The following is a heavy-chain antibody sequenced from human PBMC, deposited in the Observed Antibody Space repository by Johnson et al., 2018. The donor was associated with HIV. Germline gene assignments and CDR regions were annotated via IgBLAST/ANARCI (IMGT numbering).Heavy chain of an antibody. CDR1: GFTFSDYY. CDR2: ISSNGGST. D-gene: IGHD5-12*01. CDR3: ARSDVDIVATILFDI. V-gene: IGHV3-64*01. Sequence: VQLVESGGGLVKPGGSLRLSCAASGFTFSDYYMSWIRQAPGKGLEYVSAISSNGGSTYYANSVKGRFTISRDNSKNTLYLQLGSLRVEDMAVYYCARSDVDIVATILFDIWGQGTMVTDSS. J-gene: IGHJ3*02.